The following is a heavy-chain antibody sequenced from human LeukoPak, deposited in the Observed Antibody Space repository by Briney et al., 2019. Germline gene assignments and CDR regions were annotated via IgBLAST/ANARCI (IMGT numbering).Heavy chain of an antibody. CDR2: IIPIFGTA. CDR3: ARDHFGGLTVTPGVWYFDY. CDR1: GGTFSSYA. V-gene: IGHV1-69*13. D-gene: IGHD4-11*01. Sequence: SMKVSCKASGGTFSSYAISWVRQAPGQGLEWMGGIIPIFGTANYAQKFQGRVTITADESTSTAYMELSSLRSEDTAVYYCARDHFGGLTVTPGVWYFDYWGQGTLVTVSS. J-gene: IGHJ4*02.